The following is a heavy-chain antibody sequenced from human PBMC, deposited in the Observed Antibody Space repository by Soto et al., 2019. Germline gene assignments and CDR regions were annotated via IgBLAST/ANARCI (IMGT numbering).Heavy chain of an antibody. J-gene: IGHJ5*02. D-gene: IGHD2-15*01. CDR3: AKDRSEYCSGGSCYRGSNWFDP. Sequence: QVQLVESGGGVVQPGRSLRLSCAASGFTFSSYGMHWVRQAPGKGLEWVAVISYDGSNKYYADSVKGRFTISRDNSKNTLYLQMNSLRAEDTAVYYCAKDRSEYCSGGSCYRGSNWFDPWCQGTLVTVSS. V-gene: IGHV3-30*18. CDR2: ISYDGSNK. CDR1: GFTFSSYG.